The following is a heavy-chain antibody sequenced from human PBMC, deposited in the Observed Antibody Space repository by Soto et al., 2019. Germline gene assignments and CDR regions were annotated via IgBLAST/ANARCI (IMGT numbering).Heavy chain of an antibody. D-gene: IGHD5-18*01. CDR1: GFTFSSYA. CDR3: AKDLYRLPPKGNGYDY. V-gene: IGHV3-23*01. Sequence: GGSLRLSCAASGFTFSSYAMSWVRQAPGKGLEWVSAISGSGGSTYYADSVKGRFTISRDNSKNTLYLQMNSLRAEDTAVYYCAKDLYRLPPKGNGYDYWGQGTLVTVSS. CDR2: ISGSGGST. J-gene: IGHJ4*02.